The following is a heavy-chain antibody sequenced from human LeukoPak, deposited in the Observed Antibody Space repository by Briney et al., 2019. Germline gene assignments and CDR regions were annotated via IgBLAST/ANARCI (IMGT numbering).Heavy chain of an antibody. J-gene: IGHJ4*02. CDR1: GGSMSSTSYY. D-gene: IGHD3-16*01. Sequence: PSETLSLTCDVSGGSMSSTSYYWGRIRQPPGKGLEWIGCIYHLGRTYYNPSLKSRVTISVDTSKNQFSLKLTSVTAADTAIYYCARQNANSLGGGHWGQGTPVTVSS. CDR2: IYHLGRT. CDR3: ARQNANSLGGGH. V-gene: IGHV4-39*01.